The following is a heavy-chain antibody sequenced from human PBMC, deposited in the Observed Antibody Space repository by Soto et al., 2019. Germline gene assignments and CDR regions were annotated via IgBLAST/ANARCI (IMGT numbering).Heavy chain of an antibody. CDR3: ARIYGGNALFDC. D-gene: IGHD2-15*01. J-gene: IGHJ4*02. CDR2: IFHSGSA. CDR1: GYSISSGYY. Sequence: QVQLQESGPGLVKPSETLSLTCTVSGYSISSGYYWGWIRQPPGKGLEWIGTIFHSGSADYNPSLNSQVPLSAETLNNLFAPEQSAATAADTAVYYWARIYGGNALFDCWGQGNLVTVSS. V-gene: IGHV4-38-2*02.